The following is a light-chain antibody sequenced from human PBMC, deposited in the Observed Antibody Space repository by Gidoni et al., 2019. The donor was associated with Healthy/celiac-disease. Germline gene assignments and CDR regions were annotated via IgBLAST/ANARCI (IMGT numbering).Light chain of an antibody. Sequence: EIVMTQSPATLSVTPGERATLSCRASQSVSSNLAWYQQKPVQAPRLLIYGASTRATGIPARFSGSGSGTEFTLTISSLQSEDFAVYYCQQYNNGPRTFGQGTKVEIK. CDR3: QQYNNGPRT. J-gene: IGKJ1*01. CDR1: QSVSSN. V-gene: IGKV3-15*01. CDR2: GAS.